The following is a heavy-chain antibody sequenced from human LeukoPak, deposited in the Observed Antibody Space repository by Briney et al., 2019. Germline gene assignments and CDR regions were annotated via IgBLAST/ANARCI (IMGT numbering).Heavy chain of an antibody. V-gene: IGHV3-53*05. D-gene: IGHD3-3*01. CDR2: IYSGGTT. CDR1: GFTVSSNY. CDR3: ARDLYYDFWSGYYYYYGMDV. J-gene: IGHJ6*02. Sequence: GGSLRLSCAASGFTVSSNYMTWVRQAPGKGLEWLSVIYSGGTTYYADSVKGRFTISRDNSKNTLYLQMNSLRAEDTAVYYCARDLYYDFWSGYYYYYGMDVWGQGTTVTVSS.